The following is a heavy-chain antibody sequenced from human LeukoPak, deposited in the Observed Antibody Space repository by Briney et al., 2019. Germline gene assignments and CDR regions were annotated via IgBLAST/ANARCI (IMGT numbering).Heavy chain of an antibody. Sequence: GGSLRLSCAASGFTFSSYWMYWVRQAPGKGLVWVSRINTDGKTTNYADSVKGRYTISRDNAKNTLYLQMNSLRAEDTAVYYCARDITLTRGGRSDYWGQGTLVTVSA. J-gene: IGHJ4*02. D-gene: IGHD3-10*01. CDR2: INTDGKTT. V-gene: IGHV3-74*01. CDR1: GFTFSSYW. CDR3: ARDITLTRGGRSDY.